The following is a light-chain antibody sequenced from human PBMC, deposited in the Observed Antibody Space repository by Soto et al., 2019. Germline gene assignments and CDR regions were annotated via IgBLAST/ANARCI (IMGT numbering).Light chain of an antibody. CDR1: SSDISGNNY. CDR2: DVS. V-gene: IGLV2-14*03. Sequence: QSVLTQPASVSGSPGQSITISCTGTSSDISGNNYVSWYQQHPGKAPKLLIYDVSNRPSGVSNRFSGSKSGNTASLTISGFQAEDEADYYCSSCTTSSALHVFGTGTKVTVL. CDR3: SSCTTSSALHV. J-gene: IGLJ1*01.